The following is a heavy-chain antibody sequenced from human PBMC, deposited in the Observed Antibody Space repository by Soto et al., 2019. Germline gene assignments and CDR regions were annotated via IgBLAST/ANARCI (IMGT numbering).Heavy chain of an antibody. CDR1: GITFDDFA. J-gene: IGHJ4*02. CDR3: ALGSSSSLYSLHY. Sequence: EVQLVESGGGLVQPGRSLRLSCAASGITFDDFAMHWVRQAPGKGLEWVSGINWDGDFLDYADSVKGRLTISRDKAKNSLYLQMSSLRREDTALYFCALGSSSSLYSLHYWGQGTLVTVSS. V-gene: IGHV3-9*01. CDR2: INWDGDFL. D-gene: IGHD6-6*01.